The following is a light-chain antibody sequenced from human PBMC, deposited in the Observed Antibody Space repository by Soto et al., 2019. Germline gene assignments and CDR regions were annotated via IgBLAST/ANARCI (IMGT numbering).Light chain of an antibody. Sequence: EIVLTQSPSTLSLSPGERATLSCRASQSVSSYLAWYQQKPGQAPRLLIYDASNRATGIPARFSGSGSGTDFTLTISSLEPEDFAVYYCQQRSNWPALTFGQGTKVDIK. CDR2: DAS. J-gene: IGKJ4*01. CDR1: QSVSSY. CDR3: QQRSNWPALT. V-gene: IGKV3-11*01.